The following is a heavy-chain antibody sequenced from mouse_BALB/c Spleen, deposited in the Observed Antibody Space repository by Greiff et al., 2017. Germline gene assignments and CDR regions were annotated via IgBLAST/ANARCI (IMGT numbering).Heavy chain of an antibody. CDR2: IDPENGNT. Sequence: EVQLQQSGAELVRPGALVKLSCKASGFNIKDYYMHWVKQRPEQGLEWIGWIDPENGNTIYDPKFKGKATLTADKSSSTAYMQLSSLTSDDSAVYFCARSDDYDLYAMDYWGQGTSVTVSS. D-gene: IGHD2-4*01. CDR3: ARSDDYDLYAMDY. J-gene: IGHJ4*01. CDR1: GFNIKDYY. V-gene: IGHV14-1*02.